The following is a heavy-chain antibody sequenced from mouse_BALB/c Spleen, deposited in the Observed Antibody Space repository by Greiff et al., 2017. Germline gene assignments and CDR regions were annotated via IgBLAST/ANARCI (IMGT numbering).Heavy chain of an antibody. Sequence: EVKLMESGGGLVKPGGSLKLSCAASGFDFSSYDMSWVRQTPEKRLEWVAYISSGGGRTYYPDTVKGRFTISRDHAKNTLYLQMSRLKSEDTAMYYCARHVGDYGIDYWGQGTTLTVSS. CDR2: ISSGGGRT. J-gene: IGHJ2*01. CDR1: GFDFSSYD. D-gene: IGHD2-4*01. CDR3: ARHVGDYGIDY. V-gene: IGHV5-12-1*01.